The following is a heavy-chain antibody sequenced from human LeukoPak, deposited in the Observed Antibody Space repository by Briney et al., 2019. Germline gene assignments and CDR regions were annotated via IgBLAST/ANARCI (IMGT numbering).Heavy chain of an antibody. CDR2: LRKDATYS. D-gene: IGHD3-16*01. Sequence: GGSLRLSCAASGFPFSSYGMYWVRQTPDKGLQWVAYLRKDATYSNYADSVRGRFTTSRDNAKDTLYLQMDSLRAEDTAIYYCARDGPLSRNDRYAYESWGQGTLVTVSS. J-gene: IGHJ4*02. CDR1: GFPFSSYG. V-gene: IGHV3-30*02. CDR3: ARDGPLSRNDRYAYES.